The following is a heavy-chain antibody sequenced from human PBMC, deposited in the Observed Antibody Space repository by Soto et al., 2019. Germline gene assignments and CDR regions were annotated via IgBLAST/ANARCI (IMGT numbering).Heavy chain of an antibody. V-gene: IGHV1-69*12. CDR3: ARSFTISWSDAFDI. J-gene: IGHJ3*02. CDR1: GGTFSSYA. D-gene: IGHD3-3*01. CDR2: IIPIFGTA. Sequence: QVQLVQSGAEVKKPGSSVKVSCKASGGTFSSYAISWVRQAPGQGLEWMGGIIPIFGTANYAQKFQGRVTITADESTSTAHMELSSLRSEDTAVYYCARSFTISWSDAFDIWGQGTMVTVSS.